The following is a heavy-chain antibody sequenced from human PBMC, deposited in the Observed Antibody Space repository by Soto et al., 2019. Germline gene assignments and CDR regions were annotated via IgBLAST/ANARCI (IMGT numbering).Heavy chain of an antibody. J-gene: IGHJ4*02. CDR2: ISAYNGNT. CDR3: ATLWFGELSLDY. CDR1: GYTFTSYG. Sequence: QVQLVQPGAEVKKPGASVKVSCKASGYTFTSYGISWVRQAPGQGLEWMGWISAYNGNTNYAQKLQGRVTMTTDTSTSTAYMELRSLRSADTAVYYWATLWFGELSLDYSGQGTLVTFSS. V-gene: IGHV1-18*01. D-gene: IGHD3-10*01.